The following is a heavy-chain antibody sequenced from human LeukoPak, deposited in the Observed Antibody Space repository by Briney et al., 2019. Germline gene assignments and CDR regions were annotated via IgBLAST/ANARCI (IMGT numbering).Heavy chain of an antibody. J-gene: IGHJ4*02. V-gene: IGHV3-7*03. Sequence: GGSLRLSCAASGFSFSTYWTSWVRQAPGKGLEWVGNIKQDGGVIYYVDSVKGRFTISRDNAKNSLYLQMNSLRGDDTAFYYCVKDISQWDLLFDYWGQGTLVTVSS. CDR3: VKDISQWDLLFDY. CDR2: IKQDGGVI. CDR1: GFSFSTYW. D-gene: IGHD1-26*01.